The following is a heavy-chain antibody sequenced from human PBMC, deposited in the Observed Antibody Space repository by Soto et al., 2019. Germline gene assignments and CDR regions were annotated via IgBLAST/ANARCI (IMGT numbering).Heavy chain of an antibody. CDR1: GFTFSSYS. D-gene: IGHD3-3*01. V-gene: IGHV3-23*01. CDR3: ARDHYDFWSGFPPTISFHP. CDR2: ISSHGDTT. J-gene: IGHJ5*02. Sequence: GGSLRLSCAASGFTFSSYSMTWVLQAPGQWLEWVSSISSHGDTTYYAESVRGRFTISRDNSKNTLFLQMNSLRAGDTAVYFCARDHYDFWSGFPPTISFHPWGQGTLVTVSS.